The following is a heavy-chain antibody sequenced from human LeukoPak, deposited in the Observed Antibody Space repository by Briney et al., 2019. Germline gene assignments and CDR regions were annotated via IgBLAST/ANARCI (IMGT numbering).Heavy chain of an antibody. CDR1: GYSISSDYN. Sequence: SETLSLTCTVSGYSISSDYNWGWIRQPPGKGLEWIGSIHRSGSTYYNPSLESRVTISVDTSKNQFSLMLSSVTAADTAVYYCARDVGATVHGYWGQGTLVTVSS. CDR3: ARDVGATVHGY. CDR2: IHRSGST. D-gene: IGHD1-26*01. V-gene: IGHV4-38-2*02. J-gene: IGHJ4*02.